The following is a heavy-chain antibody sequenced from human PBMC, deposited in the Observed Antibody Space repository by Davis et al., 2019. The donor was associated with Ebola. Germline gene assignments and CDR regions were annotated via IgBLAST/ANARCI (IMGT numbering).Heavy chain of an antibody. Sequence: GESLKISCAASGFTFSDYYMNWVRQAPGKGLEWVSYISSSGSSIYYADSVKGRFTISRDNANNSLYLQMNNLRADDTAVYYCARDLSGFDYWGQGVLVTVSS. V-gene: IGHV3-11*04. CDR1: GFTFSDYY. CDR2: ISSSGSSI. J-gene: IGHJ4*02. D-gene: IGHD3-3*01. CDR3: ARDLSGFDY.